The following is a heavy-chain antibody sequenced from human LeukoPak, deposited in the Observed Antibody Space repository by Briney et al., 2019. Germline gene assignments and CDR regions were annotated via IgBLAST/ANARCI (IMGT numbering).Heavy chain of an antibody. J-gene: IGHJ4*02. Sequence: GGSLRLSCAASGFTFSSYGMHWVCQAPGKGLEWVAVISYDGSNKYYADSVKGRFTISRDNSKNTLYLQMNSLRAEDTAVYYCAKPGLPGYSSSWLDYWGQGTLVTVSS. CDR3: AKPGLPGYSSSWLDY. D-gene: IGHD6-13*01. CDR2: ISYDGSNK. V-gene: IGHV3-30*18. CDR1: GFTFSSYG.